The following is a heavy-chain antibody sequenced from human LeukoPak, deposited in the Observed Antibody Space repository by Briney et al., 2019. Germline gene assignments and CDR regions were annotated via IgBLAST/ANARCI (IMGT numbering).Heavy chain of an antibody. Sequence: GGSLRLSCAASGFTFSTYGMHWVRQAPGKGLQWVAFMQYDGSIKYYADSVKGRFTISRDNSKSMLYLQMNSLRGEDTAVYYCTEDIPGTPFNYWGQGTLVTVSS. D-gene: IGHD1-20*01. CDR1: GFTFSTYG. CDR2: MQYDGSIK. V-gene: IGHV3-30*02. J-gene: IGHJ4*02. CDR3: TEDIPGTPFNY.